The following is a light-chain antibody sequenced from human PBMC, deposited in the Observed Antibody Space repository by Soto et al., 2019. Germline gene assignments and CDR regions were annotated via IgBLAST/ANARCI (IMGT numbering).Light chain of an antibody. CDR1: QSISPW. Sequence: DIQMTQSPSTLSASVGDRVTITCRASQSISPWLAWYQQKPGKAPKILIYKASSLESGVPSRFSGSESGTEFTLTISSLQPDDFAPYYCQQYKSYSRTFGQGTKLAIK. CDR3: QQYKSYSRT. V-gene: IGKV1-5*03. J-gene: IGKJ2*01. CDR2: KAS.